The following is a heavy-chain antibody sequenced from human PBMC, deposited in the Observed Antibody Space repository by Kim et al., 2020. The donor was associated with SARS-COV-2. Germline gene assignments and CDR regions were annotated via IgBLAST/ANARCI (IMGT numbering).Heavy chain of an antibody. D-gene: IGHD6-13*01. CDR1: GFTFSGSA. CDR2: IRIKAYSYAT. Sequence: GGSLRLSCVASGFTFSGSAIHWVRQASGKGMEWVGRIRIKAYSYATAYAASVKGRFTISRDDSRNTAYLQMNSLKREDTAVYYCPRVPSYSNSWWDAFDIWGHGTMVTVSS. V-gene: IGHV3-73*01. CDR3: PRVPSYSNSWWDAFDI. J-gene: IGHJ3*02.